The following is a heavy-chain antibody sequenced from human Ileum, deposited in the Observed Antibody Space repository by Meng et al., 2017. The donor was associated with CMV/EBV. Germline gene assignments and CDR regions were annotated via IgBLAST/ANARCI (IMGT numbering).Heavy chain of an antibody. V-gene: IGHV1-46*01. CDR1: GYTFISYH. CDR3: ARRRDDCSSTSCYISSGWFDP. D-gene: IGHD2-2*02. CDR2: INPSGGST. J-gene: IGHJ5*02. Sequence: ASVKVSCKVSGYTFISYHMHWVRQAPGQGLEWMGIINPSGGSTSYAQKFQSRVTMTRDTSTSTVYMKMSSLISDDTAVYYCARRRDDCSSTSCYISSGWFDPWGQGTLVTVSS.